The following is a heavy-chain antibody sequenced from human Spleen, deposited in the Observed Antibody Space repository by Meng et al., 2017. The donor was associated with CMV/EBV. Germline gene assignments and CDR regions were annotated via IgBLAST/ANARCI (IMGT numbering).Heavy chain of an antibody. Sequence: GESLKISCAASGFIFSRYAMHWVRQAPGKGLEWVAFIRYDGSNEYFADSVMGRFTISRDNSKNTLYLQMNSLRAEDTAVYYCAKDRTLVGATVNYFDYWGQGTLVTVSS. V-gene: IGHV3-30*02. CDR1: GFIFSRYA. CDR2: IRYDGSNE. J-gene: IGHJ4*02. D-gene: IGHD1-26*01. CDR3: AKDRTLVGATVNYFDY.